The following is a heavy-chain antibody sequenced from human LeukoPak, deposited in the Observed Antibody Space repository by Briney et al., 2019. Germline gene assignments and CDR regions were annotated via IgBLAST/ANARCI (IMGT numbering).Heavy chain of an antibody. D-gene: IGHD3-22*01. CDR3: ARPGTMTKFDP. CDR1: GGSISSSSYY. CDR2: IYYSGST. V-gene: IGHV4-39*01. J-gene: IGHJ5*02. Sequence: SETLSLTCTVSGGSISSSSYYWGWIRQPPGKGLEWIGSIYYSGSTYYNPSLKSRVTISVDTSKNQFSLKLSSVTAADTAVYYCARPGTMTKFDPWGQGTLVTVSS.